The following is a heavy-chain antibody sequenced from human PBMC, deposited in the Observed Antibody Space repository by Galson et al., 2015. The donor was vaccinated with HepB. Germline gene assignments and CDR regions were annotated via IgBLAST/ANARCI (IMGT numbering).Heavy chain of an antibody. CDR2: ISFDGSHE. CDR1: EFRFSSYG. J-gene: IGHJ6*03. V-gene: IGHV3-30*18. D-gene: IGHD3-22*01. CDR3: VKGGRHYYDGSAFYPDMDV. Sequence: SLRLSCAASEFRFSSYGMHWVRQAPGKGLDWVAVISFDGSHEYYASSVKGRFTISRDNSQNILYLQMNSLRTEDTAVYYCVKGGRHYYDGSAFYPDMDVWGKGTTVTVSS.